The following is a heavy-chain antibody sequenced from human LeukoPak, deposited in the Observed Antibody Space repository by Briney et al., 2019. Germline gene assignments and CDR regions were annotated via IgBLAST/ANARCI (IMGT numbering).Heavy chain of an antibody. V-gene: IGHV7-4-1*02. CDR3: ARDLVGAKKSQTYNWFDP. CDR1: GYTFTSYA. Sequence: ASVKVSCKASGYTFTSYAMNWVRQAPGQGLEWMGWINTNTGNPTYAQGFTGRFVFSLDTSVSTAYLQISSLKAEDTAVYYCARDLVGAKKSQTYNWFDPWGQGTLVTVSS. D-gene: IGHD1-26*01. J-gene: IGHJ5*02. CDR2: INTNTGNP.